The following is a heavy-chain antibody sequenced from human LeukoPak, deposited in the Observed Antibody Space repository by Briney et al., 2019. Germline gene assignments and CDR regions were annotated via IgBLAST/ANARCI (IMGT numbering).Heavy chain of an antibody. D-gene: IGHD4-17*01. CDR2: IFFSGTT. CDR3: ARAVTTVTTYFDY. V-gene: IGHV4-59*01. Sequence: KSSETLSLTCTVSSVSLTNYYWSWIRQPPGKGLEWIGYIFFSGTTNYNPSLKSRVTISVDTSKNQFSLKMTSVTAADTAVYYCARAVTTVTTYFDYWGQGTLVTVSS. J-gene: IGHJ4*02. CDR1: SVSLTNYY.